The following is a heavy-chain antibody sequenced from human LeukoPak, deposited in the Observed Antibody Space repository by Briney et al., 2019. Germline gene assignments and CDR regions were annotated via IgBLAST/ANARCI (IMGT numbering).Heavy chain of an antibody. V-gene: IGHV3-7*01. CDR1: GFTFSSFR. CDR2: INQDESDK. J-gene: IGHJ3*02. Sequence: HPGGSLRLSCVASGFTFSSFRMSWVRQAPGKGLEWVGWINQDESDKQYVDSVKGRFTISRDNAKNSIYLQMNSLRAEDTAVYYCARPPGRAFDIWGQGTMVTVSS. CDR3: ARPPGRAFDI. D-gene: IGHD2-15*01.